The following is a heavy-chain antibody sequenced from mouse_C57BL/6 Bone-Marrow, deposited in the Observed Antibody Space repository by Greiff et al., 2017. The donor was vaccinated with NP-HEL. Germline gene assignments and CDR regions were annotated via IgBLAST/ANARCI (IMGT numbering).Heavy chain of an antibody. CDR3: AREIYYGNLYAMDY. Sequence: QVHVKQPGAELVKPGASVKLSCKASGYTFTSYWMHWVKQRPGRGLEWIGRIDPNSGGTKYNEKFKGKATLTVDKPSSTAYMQLSSLTSEDSAVYYCAREIYYGNLYAMDYWGQGTSVTVSS. CDR2: IDPNSGGT. CDR1: GYTFTSYW. J-gene: IGHJ4*01. D-gene: IGHD2-1*01. V-gene: IGHV1-72*01.